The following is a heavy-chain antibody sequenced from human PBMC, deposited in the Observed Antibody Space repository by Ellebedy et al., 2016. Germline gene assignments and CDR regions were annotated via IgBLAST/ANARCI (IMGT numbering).Heavy chain of an antibody. J-gene: IGHJ4*02. CDR2: INHSGST. D-gene: IGHD2-2*01. CDR1: GGSFSGYY. V-gene: IGHV4-34*01. CDR3: ALAAGYQPLFDY. Sequence: SETLSLXXAVYGGSFSGYYWSWIRQPPGKGLEWIGEINHSGSTNYNPSLKSRVTISVDTSKNQFSLKLSSVTAADTAVYYCALAAGYQPLFDYWGQGTLVTVSS.